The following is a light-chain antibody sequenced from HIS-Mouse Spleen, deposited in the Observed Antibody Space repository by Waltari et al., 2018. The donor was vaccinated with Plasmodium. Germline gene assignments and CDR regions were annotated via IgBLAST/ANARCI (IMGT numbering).Light chain of an antibody. J-gene: IGKJ1*01. CDR2: WAS. V-gene: IGKV4-1*01. Sequence: DIVMTQSPDSLAVSLDERATINCKSSQSVLYSSHNKNYLAWYQQKPGQPPKLLIYWASTRESGVPDRFSGSGSGTDFTLTISSLQAEDVAVYYCQQYYSTPWTFGQGTKVEIK. CDR3: QQYYSTPWT. CDR1: QSVLYSSHNKNY.